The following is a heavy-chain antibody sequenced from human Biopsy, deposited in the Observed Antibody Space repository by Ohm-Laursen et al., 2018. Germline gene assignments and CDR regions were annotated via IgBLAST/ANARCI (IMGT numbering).Heavy chain of an antibody. V-gene: IGHV1-69*06. CDR1: GGSFSNYG. D-gene: IGHD3-9*01. J-gene: IGHJ1*01. CDR2: NIPILGTG. CDR3: ATKLTGYSHH. Sequence: ASVKVSCKVPGGSFSNYGVNWVRQAPGQGLEWLGGNIPILGTGNYAQKFQDRVTVAADTSTSTATMELRSLRSDDTAVYYCATKLTGYSHHWGQGTLVIVSS.